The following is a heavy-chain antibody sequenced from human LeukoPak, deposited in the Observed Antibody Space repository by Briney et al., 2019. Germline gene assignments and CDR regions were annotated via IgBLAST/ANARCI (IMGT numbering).Heavy chain of an antibody. D-gene: IGHD6-19*01. CDR3: ARGDGSGWYPKY. J-gene: IGHJ4*02. CDR1: GFTFSSYS. V-gene: IGHV3-21*01. CDR2: ISSSSSYI. Sequence: GGSLRLSCAASGFTFSSYSMNWVRQAPGKGLEWVSSISSSSSYIYYADSVKGRFTISRDNAKNSLYLQMNSLRAEDTAVYYCARGDGSGWYPKYWGQGTLVTVSS.